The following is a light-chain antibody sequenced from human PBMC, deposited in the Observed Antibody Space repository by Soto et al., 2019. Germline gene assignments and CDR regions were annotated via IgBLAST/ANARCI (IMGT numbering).Light chain of an antibody. V-gene: IGLV2-14*01. CDR1: SSDVGGYNY. J-gene: IGLJ1*01. CDR3: SSYTSSTFYV. CDR2: DVS. Sequence: LTQPASVSGSPGQSITISCTGTSSDVGGYNYVSWYQQHPGKAPKLMIYDVSNRPSGVSNRFSGSKSGNTASLTISGLQAEHEADYYCSSYTSSTFYVFGTGTKVTVL.